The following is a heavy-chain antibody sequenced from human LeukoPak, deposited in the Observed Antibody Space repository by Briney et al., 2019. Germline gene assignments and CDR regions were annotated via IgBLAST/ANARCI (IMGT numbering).Heavy chain of an antibody. CDR1: GGSIRNYY. CDR2: IYYSEST. Sequence: SETLSLTCTVSGGSIRNYYWSWIRQPPGKGLEWIGYIYYSESTNNNFSLKSRVAISLDTSKNRFSLKLSSVTAADTAVYYCARQRCLGSSCHFDYWGQGTLVTVPS. D-gene: IGHD6-13*01. CDR3: ARQRCLGSSCHFDY. V-gene: IGHV4-59*08. J-gene: IGHJ4*02.